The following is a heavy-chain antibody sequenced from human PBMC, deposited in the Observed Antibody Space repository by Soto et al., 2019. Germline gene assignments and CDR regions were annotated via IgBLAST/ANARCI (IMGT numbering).Heavy chain of an antibody. Sequence: XGSLKLSCAASGFNFGAFAVNLVRQAPGKGLEWVSGISVSDAFIYYADSVRGRFSISRDASENILYLQMNSLRVDDTALYYCTRETVAGITGLDYWGPGTLVTVSS. CDR1: GFNFGAFA. CDR3: TRETVAGITGLDY. D-gene: IGHD1-20*01. CDR2: ISVSDAFI. V-gene: IGHV3-23*01. J-gene: IGHJ4*02.